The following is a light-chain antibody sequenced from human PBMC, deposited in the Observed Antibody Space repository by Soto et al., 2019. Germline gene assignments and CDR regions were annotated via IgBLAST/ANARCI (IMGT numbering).Light chain of an antibody. J-gene: IGLJ1*01. CDR1: NSDVGSFDL. CDR2: EVS. V-gene: IGLV2-23*02. Sequence: QSALTQPASVSGSPGQSITISCTGSNSDVGSFDLVSWFQQYPGKAPKLILYEVSKRPLGVSNRFSGSKSGYTASLTISGLQAEDEADYYCCSYADSTSLFVFGTGTKLTV. CDR3: CSYADSTSLFV.